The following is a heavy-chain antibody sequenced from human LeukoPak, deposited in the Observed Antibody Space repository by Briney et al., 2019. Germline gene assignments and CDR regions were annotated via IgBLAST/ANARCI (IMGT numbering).Heavy chain of an antibody. J-gene: IGHJ6*02. CDR1: GGTFSSYA. CDR2: IIPIFGTA. Sequence: HGASVKVSCKASGGTFSSYAISWVRQAPGQGLEWMGGIIPIFGTANYAQKFQGRVTITADESTSTAYMELSSLRSEDTAVYYCARGDGWELQSDYYYGMDVWGQGTTVTVSS. CDR3: ARGDGWELQSDYYYGMDV. D-gene: IGHD1-26*01. V-gene: IGHV1-69*13.